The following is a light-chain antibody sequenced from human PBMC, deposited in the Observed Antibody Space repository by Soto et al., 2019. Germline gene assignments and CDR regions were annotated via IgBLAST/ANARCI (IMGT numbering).Light chain of an antibody. V-gene: IGKV3-15*01. CDR2: GAS. Sequence: EIVMTQSPATLSVSPGERATLSCRASQSINSNLAWYQQKPGQTPRLLMYGASTRATGIPARFSGSGSGTDFTLTISSLQSEDFAVYYCQQYNNWWTFGQGTKVEIK. CDR3: QQYNNWWT. CDR1: QSINSN. J-gene: IGKJ1*01.